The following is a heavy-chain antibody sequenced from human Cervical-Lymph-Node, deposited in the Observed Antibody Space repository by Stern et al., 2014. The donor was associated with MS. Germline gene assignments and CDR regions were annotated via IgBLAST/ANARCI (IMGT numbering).Heavy chain of an antibody. CDR3: AQDEDSAYYADY. V-gene: IGHV7-4-1*02. Sequence: VQLVQSGSEVKKLGASVKVSCKASGYTFSHCAINWVRQAPGQGIEWMGWINTNTGNPTYAQGFTGLFVFSLNTSVNTAYLQITSLNVDDTAVYYCAQDEDSAYYADYWGQGTLVTVSS. CDR2: INTNTGNP. CDR1: GYTFSHCA. J-gene: IGHJ4*02. D-gene: IGHD3-22*01.